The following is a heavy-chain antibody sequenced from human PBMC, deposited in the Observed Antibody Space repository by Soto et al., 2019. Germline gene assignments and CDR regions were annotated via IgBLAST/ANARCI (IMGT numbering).Heavy chain of an antibody. CDR2: IYPGDSDT. J-gene: IGHJ6*02. CDR1: GYSFTSYW. D-gene: IGHD3-3*01. Sequence: PGESLKISCKGSGYSFTSYWIGWVRQMPGKGLEWMGIIYPGDSDTRYSPSFQGQVTISADKSISTAYLQWSSLKASGTAMYYCARHVRSGPQPDYYYGMDVWGQGTTVTVSS. V-gene: IGHV5-51*01. CDR3: ARHVRSGPQPDYYYGMDV.